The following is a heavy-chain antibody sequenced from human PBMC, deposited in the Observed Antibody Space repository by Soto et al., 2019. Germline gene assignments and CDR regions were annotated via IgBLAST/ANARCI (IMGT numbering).Heavy chain of an antibody. Sequence: QITLKESGPTLVKPTQTLTLTCTFSGFSLSTSGVGVGWIRQPPGKALEWLALIYWNDDNRYSPSLKSRLTITKDTSKNQVVLTMTNMDPVDTATYYCAHRRGYSDDAYWYFDLWGRGTLVTVSS. CDR2: IYWNDDN. J-gene: IGHJ2*01. CDR1: GFSLSTSGVG. CDR3: AHRRGYSDDAYWYFDL. V-gene: IGHV2-5*01. D-gene: IGHD5-18*01.